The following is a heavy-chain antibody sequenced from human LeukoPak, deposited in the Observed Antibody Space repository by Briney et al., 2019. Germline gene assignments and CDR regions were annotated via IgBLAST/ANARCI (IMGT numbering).Heavy chain of an antibody. CDR1: GYSISSGYY. J-gene: IGHJ3*02. D-gene: IGHD6-13*01. Sequence: PSETLSLTCTVSGYSISSGYYWGWIRQPPGKGLAWIGSIYHSGSTYYNPSLKSRVTISVDTSKNQFSLKLSSVTAADTAVYHCARHGGIIAAAGTRAFDIWGQGTMVTVSS. V-gene: IGHV4-38-2*02. CDR2: IYHSGST. CDR3: ARHGGIIAAAGTRAFDI.